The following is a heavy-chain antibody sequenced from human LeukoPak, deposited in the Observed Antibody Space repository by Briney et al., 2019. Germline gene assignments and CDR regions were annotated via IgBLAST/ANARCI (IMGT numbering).Heavy chain of an antibody. Sequence: QAGGSLRLSCAASGFTFSSYSMNWVRQAPGKGLEWASYISSSSSTIYYADSVKGRFTISRDNAKNSLYLQMNSLRAEDTAVYYCARDFGYYYDSSGYFYYWGQGTLVTVSS. CDR3: ARDFGYYYDSSGYFYY. D-gene: IGHD3-22*01. CDR1: GFTFSSYS. CDR2: ISSSSSTI. J-gene: IGHJ4*02. V-gene: IGHV3-48*04.